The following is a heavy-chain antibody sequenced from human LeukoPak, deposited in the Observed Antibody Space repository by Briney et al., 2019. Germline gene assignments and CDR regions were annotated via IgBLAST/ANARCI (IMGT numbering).Heavy chain of an antibody. V-gene: IGHV4-59*01. J-gene: IGHJ4*02. CDR3: ARSVSPSDY. CDR2: IYYSGST. D-gene: IGHD5/OR15-5a*01. Sequence: PSETLSLTCTVSGGSISSYYWSWLRQPPGKGLEWIGYIYYSGSTNYNPSLKSRVTIPVDTSKNQFSLKLSSVTAADTAVYYCARSVSPSDYWGQGTLVTVSS. CDR1: GGSISSYY.